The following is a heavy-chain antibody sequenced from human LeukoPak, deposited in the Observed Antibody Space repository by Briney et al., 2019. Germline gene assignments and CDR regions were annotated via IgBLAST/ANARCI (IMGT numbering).Heavy chain of an antibody. J-gene: IGHJ4*02. Sequence: GGSLRLSCAASGFAFSSYAMTWVRQAPGKGLEWVSGISGSGGSTDYADSVKGRFTISRDNSKNTLYLQMNSLRGEDTAVYYCGHFPGIAVAQTNYYFDYWGQGTLVTVSS. V-gene: IGHV3-23*01. CDR1: GFAFSSYA. CDR3: GHFPGIAVAQTNYYFDY. D-gene: IGHD6-19*01. CDR2: ISGSGGST.